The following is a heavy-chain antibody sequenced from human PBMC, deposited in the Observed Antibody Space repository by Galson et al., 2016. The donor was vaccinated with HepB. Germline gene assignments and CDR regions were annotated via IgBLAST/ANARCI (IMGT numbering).Heavy chain of an antibody. CDR2: ISYGGTSY. Sequence: SLRLSCAASGFTFSHYAMHWVRQAPGTGLEWLSVISYGGTSYFYADSVKGRFTISRDNSKNTLYLQMNSMTADDTAVYWCASTGILTPNLDYWGQGTLVTVSS. CDR1: GFTFSHYA. V-gene: IGHV3-30*04. CDR3: ASTGILTPNLDY. J-gene: IGHJ4*02. D-gene: IGHD3-9*01.